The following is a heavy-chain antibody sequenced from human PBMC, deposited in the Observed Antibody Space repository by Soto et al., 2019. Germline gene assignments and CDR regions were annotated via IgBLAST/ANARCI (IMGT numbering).Heavy chain of an antibody. CDR2: FSAGGDYR. J-gene: IGHJ4*02. D-gene: IGHD3-22*01. CDR3: AREARYDRGVYHYEGIDY. CDR1: GFSFSDYS. Sequence: EVQLLQSGGGLAQPGGSLTLSCAASGFSFSDYSMNWVRRAPGKGLEWVSAFSAGGDYRHYADSVKGRFTISRDNSKNNLFLQMNSLRAEDTARYYCAREARYDRGVYHYEGIDYWGQGTLVPVSS. V-gene: IGHV3-23*01.